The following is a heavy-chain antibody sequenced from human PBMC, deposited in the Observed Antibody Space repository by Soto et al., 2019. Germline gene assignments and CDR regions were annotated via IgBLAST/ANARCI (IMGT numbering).Heavy chain of an antibody. Sequence: QVQLVQPGDEVKQPGASVKVSCKASGSTITAYGISWVRQAPGQGLEWMAWISSHNGNTYYAQNLQGRVTMTTDTSTSTAYMELRSLRSDDTAVYYCASSSIAAAGPFDYWGQRALVTVSS. CDR2: ISSHNGNT. CDR3: ASSSIAAAGPFDY. D-gene: IGHD6-13*01. CDR1: GSTITAYG. V-gene: IGHV1-18*01. J-gene: IGHJ4*02.